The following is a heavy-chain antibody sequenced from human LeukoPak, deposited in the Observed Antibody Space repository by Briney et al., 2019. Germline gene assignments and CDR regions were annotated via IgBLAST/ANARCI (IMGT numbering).Heavy chain of an antibody. CDR1: GFTFSEVE. J-gene: IGHJ4*02. CDR2: ISSGGTTI. Sequence: PGGSLRLSCAASGFTFSEVEMNWVRQAPGKGLEWVSDISSGGTTIFYADSVKGRFTISRDNAKNSLYLQMNSLRDEDTAIYYCTRGLLLWGQGALVTVSS. D-gene: IGHD1-26*01. CDR3: TRGLLL. V-gene: IGHV3-48*03.